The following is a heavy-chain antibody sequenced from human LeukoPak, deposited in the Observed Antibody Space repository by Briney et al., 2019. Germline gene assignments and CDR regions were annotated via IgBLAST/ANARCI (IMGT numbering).Heavy chain of an antibody. CDR3: ARGRSIFGVVTPNY. CDR1: GFTFDDYG. V-gene: IGHV3-20*04. Sequence: PGGSLRLSCAASGFTFDDYGMSWVRQAPGKGLEWVSGINWNGGSTGYADSVKGRFTISRDNAKNSLYLQMNSLRAEDTAVYYCARGRSIFGVVTPNYWGQGTLVTVSS. J-gene: IGHJ4*02. CDR2: INWNGGST. D-gene: IGHD3-3*01.